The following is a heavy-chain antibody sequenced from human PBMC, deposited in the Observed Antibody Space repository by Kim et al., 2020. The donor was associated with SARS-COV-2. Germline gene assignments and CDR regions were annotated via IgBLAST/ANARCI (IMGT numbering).Heavy chain of an antibody. J-gene: IGHJ6*02. D-gene: IGHD2-15*01. Sequence: SETLSLTCTVSGGSISSGGYYWSWIRQHPGKGLEWIGYIYYSGSTYYNPSLKSRVTISVDTSKNQFSLKLSSVTAADTAVYYCARRGYCSGGSCYDAHYYYNMDVWGQGTTVTVSS. CDR1: GGSISSGGYY. CDR2: IYYSGST. V-gene: IGHV4-31*03. CDR3: ARRGYCSGGSCYDAHYYYNMDV.